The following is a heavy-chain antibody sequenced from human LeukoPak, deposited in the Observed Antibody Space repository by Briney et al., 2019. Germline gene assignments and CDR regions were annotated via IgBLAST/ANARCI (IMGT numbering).Heavy chain of an antibody. CDR3: ARDVCYYDSSGYSCGAFDI. J-gene: IGHJ3*02. CDR1: GGSISSGGYS. V-gene: IGHV4-30-2*01. Sequence: SETLSLTCAVSGGSISSGGYSWSWIRQPPGKGLEWIGYIYHSGSTYCNPSLKSRVTISVDRSKNQFSLKLSSVTAADTAVYYCARDVCYYDSSGYSCGAFDIWGQGTMVTVSS. CDR2: IYHSGST. D-gene: IGHD3-22*01.